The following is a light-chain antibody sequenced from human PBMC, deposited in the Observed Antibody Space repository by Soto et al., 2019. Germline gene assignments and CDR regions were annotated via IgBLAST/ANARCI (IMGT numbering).Light chain of an antibody. Sequence: QSALTQPPSASVSPGQSVTISCTGTSSDVGGYHYVSWYQQHPGKVPKLMVYEVNQRPSGVPDRFSGSKSGNTASLTGSGLQAEDEADYYFTSYAGGHNVFGTGTKLTVL. CDR2: EVN. V-gene: IGLV2-8*01. CDR1: SSDVGGYHY. CDR3: TSYAGGHNV. J-gene: IGLJ1*01.